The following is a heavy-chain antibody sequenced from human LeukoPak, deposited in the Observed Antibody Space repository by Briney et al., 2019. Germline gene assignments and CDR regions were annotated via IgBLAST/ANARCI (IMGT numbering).Heavy chain of an antibody. J-gene: IGHJ4*02. CDR3: ARDAMATKGFDY. D-gene: IGHD5-24*01. V-gene: IGHV1-69*05. Sequence: SVKVSCKASGYTFTSYDINWVRQATGQGLEWMGRIIPIFGTANYAQKFQGRVTITTDESTSTAYMELSSLRSEDTAVYYCARDAMATKGFDYWGQGTLVTVSS. CDR2: IIPIFGTA. CDR1: GYTFTSYD.